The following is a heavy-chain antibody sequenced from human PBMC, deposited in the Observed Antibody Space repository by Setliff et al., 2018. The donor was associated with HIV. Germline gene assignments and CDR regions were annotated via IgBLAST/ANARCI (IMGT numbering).Heavy chain of an antibody. CDR2: ISPDGSVI. CDR3: VRGIVGASVFNY. CDR1: GFTFGSQW. V-gene: IGHV3-74*01. J-gene: IGHJ4*02. D-gene: IGHD1-26*01. Sequence: AGSLRLSCAASGFTFGSQWMHWVRQAPGKGLVWVSRISPDGSVINYAGSVKGRFTISRDNAKNTLYLQMNGLRAEDTAVYYCVRGIVGASVFNYWGQGTQVTVSS.